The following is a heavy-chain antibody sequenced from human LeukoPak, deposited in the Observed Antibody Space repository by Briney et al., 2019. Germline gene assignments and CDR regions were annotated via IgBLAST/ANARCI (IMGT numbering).Heavy chain of an antibody. CDR3: ARIHYYGSGSYATPLVYYYGMDV. Sequence: GESLKISCKGSGYNFNSYWIGWVRQMPGKGLEWMGIIYPGDSDTRYSPSFQGQVTISADKSISTAYLQWSSLKASDTAMYYCARIHYYGSGSYATPLVYYYGMDVWGQGTTVTVSS. V-gene: IGHV5-51*01. CDR2: IYPGDSDT. CDR1: GYNFNSYW. D-gene: IGHD3-10*01. J-gene: IGHJ6*02.